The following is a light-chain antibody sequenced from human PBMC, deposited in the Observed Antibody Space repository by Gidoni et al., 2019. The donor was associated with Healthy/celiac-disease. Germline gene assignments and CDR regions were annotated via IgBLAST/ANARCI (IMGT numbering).Light chain of an antibody. V-gene: IGKV1-39*01. CDR2: AAS. J-gene: IGKJ5*01. CDR1: QSISTY. Sequence: QLTQSPSSLSASVGDGVALTCRASQSISTYLNWYQQKPGNAPELLIYAASSLQSGVPSRFSGRGSGTDFTLTISSLQPEDFATYYCQQSYSTPITFGQGTRLEIK. CDR3: QQSYSTPIT.